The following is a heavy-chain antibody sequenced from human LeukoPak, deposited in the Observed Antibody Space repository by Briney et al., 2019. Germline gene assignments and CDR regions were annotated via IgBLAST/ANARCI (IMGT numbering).Heavy chain of an antibody. V-gene: IGHV3-66*01. J-gene: IGHJ4*02. CDR3: ARGLLWFGDVDY. CDR1: GFTVSSNY. D-gene: IGHD3-10*01. CDR2: IYSGGST. Sequence: GGSLRLSCAASGFTVSSNYMSWVRQAPGKGLEWVSVIYSGGSTYYADSVKGRFTISRDNSKNTLYLQMNSLRAEGTAVYYCARGLLWFGDVDYWGQGTLVTVSS.